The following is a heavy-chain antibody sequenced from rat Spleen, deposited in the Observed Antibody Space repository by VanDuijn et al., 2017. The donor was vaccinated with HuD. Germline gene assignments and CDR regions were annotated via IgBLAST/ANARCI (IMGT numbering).Heavy chain of an antibody. CDR2: ISYDGSST. D-gene: IGHD1-6*01. CDR1: GFTFSDYY. J-gene: IGHJ4*01. Sequence: EVQLVESGGGLVQSGRSLKLSCAASGFTFSDYYMAWVRQAPTKGLEWVATISYDGSSTYYRDSVKGRFTISRDNTKSTLYLQMNSLRSEDTATYYCTRDAFTTDFYVMDAWGQGASVTVSS. V-gene: IGHV5-29*01. CDR3: TRDAFTTDFYVMDA.